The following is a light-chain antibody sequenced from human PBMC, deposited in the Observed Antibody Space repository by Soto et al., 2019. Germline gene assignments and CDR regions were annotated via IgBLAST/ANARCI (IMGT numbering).Light chain of an antibody. CDR3: SSYISSRTLVI. CDR2: DVS. V-gene: IGLV2-14*01. Sequence: SALTQPASVSGSPGQSITISCTGTSSDVGGYNYVSWYQQHPGKAPKLMIYDVSNRPSGVSNRFSGSKSGNTASLTISGLQAEDEADYYCSSYISSRTLVIFGGGTKVTVL. J-gene: IGLJ2*01. CDR1: SSDVGGYNY.